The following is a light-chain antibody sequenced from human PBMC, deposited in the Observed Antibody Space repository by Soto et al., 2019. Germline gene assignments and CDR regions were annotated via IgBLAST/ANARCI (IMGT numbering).Light chain of an antibody. Sequence: EIVMTQSPGTLSVSPGERATLSCRASQSLSSNLAWYQQKPGQAPRLLIYGASTRATGIPARFSGSGSGTEFTLRISSLQSEDFAVYYCQPYNNWPPYTFGQGTKLEIK. CDR2: GAS. CDR1: QSLSSN. CDR3: QPYNNWPPYT. V-gene: IGKV3-15*01. J-gene: IGKJ2*01.